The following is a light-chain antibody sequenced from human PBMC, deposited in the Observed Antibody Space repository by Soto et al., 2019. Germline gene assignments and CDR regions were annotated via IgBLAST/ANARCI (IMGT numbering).Light chain of an antibody. CDR3: QQRSDWPPSLT. Sequence: EIVLTQSPATLSLSPGERATLSCRASQSVTKSLAWYQQKPGQAPRLLIFATSHRATDIPTRFSGSGSETDFTLTISSLEPEDFAVSYCQQRSDWPPSLTFGGGTKVEIK. J-gene: IGKJ4*01. V-gene: IGKV3-11*01. CDR2: ATS. CDR1: QSVTKS.